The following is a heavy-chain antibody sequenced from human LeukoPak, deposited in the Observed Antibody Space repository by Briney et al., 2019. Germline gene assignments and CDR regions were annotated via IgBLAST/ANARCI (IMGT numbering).Heavy chain of an antibody. J-gene: IGHJ4*02. CDR3: ARGAGGDIVIVPTAMGFDD. D-gene: IGHD2-2*01. Sequence: SETLSLTCTVSGGSISSYYWSWIRQPPGKGLEWIGYIYNSGSTKYNPSLKSRVTISVDTSKNQFSLKLSSVTAADTAVYYCARGAGGDIVIVPTAMGFDDWGQGTLVTVSS. CDR1: GGSISSYY. CDR2: IYNSGST. V-gene: IGHV4-59*08.